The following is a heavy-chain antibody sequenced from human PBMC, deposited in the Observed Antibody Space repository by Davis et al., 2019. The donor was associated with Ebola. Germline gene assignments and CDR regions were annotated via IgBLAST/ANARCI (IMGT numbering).Heavy chain of an antibody. V-gene: IGHV3-74*01. CDR3: ARGTRTTLWYFDL. D-gene: IGHD1-7*01. J-gene: IGHJ2*01. Sequence: HTGGSLRLSCAASGFTFSDYWMHWVRHAPGKGLVWVSHIDTDGSRTDYADSVRGRFTISRDNAKQTLYLQMNSLRAEDTAVYYCARGTRTTLWYFDLWGRGTLVTVSS. CDR1: GFTFSDYW. CDR2: IDTDGSRT.